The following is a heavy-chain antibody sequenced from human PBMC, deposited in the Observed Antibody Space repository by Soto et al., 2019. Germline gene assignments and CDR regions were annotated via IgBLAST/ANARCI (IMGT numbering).Heavy chain of an antibody. Sequence: EVQLVESGGGLVQPGRSLRLSCAASGFTFPDYTMHWVRQAPGKGLEWVSGISWSSGSIDYADSVKGRFIISRDDAKNCLYLQMNSLRAEDTAFYYCAKGLYYYQTSGYPHYWGQGTLVTVSS. J-gene: IGHJ4*02. V-gene: IGHV3-9*01. D-gene: IGHD3-22*01. CDR1: GFTFPDYT. CDR2: ISWSSGSI. CDR3: AKGLYYYQTSGYPHY.